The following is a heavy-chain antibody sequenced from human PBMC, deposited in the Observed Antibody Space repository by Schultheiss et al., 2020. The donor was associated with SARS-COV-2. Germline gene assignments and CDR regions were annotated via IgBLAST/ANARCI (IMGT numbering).Heavy chain of an antibody. CDR3: ARAWDDSSGRVDAFDI. J-gene: IGHJ3*02. CDR1: GFTFSSYG. Sequence: GGSLRLSCAASGFTFSSYGMHWVRQAPGKGLEWVAVIWYDGSNKYYADSVKGRFTISRDNSKNTLYLQMNSLRAEDTAVYYCARAWDDSSGRVDAFDIWGQGTMVTVSS. V-gene: IGHV3-33*01. CDR2: IWYDGSNK. D-gene: IGHD3-22*01.